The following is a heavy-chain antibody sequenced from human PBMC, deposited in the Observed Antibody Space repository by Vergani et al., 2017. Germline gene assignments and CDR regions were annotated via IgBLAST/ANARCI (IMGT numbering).Heavy chain of an antibody. V-gene: IGHV3-48*01. Sequence: EVQLVESGGGLVQPGGSLRLSCAASGFTFSSYSMTWVRQAPGKGLEWVSYIISSSSTIYSADSVKGRFTISRDNAKNSLYLQMNSLRAEDTAVYYCARDRYYGSGSYYYYYYMDVWGKGTTVTVSS. D-gene: IGHD3-10*01. CDR3: ARDRYYGSGSYYYYYYMDV. CDR1: GFTFSSYS. J-gene: IGHJ6*03. CDR2: IISSSSTI.